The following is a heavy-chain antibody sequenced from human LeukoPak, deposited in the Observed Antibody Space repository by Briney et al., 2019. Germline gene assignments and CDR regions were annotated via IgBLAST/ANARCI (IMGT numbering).Heavy chain of an antibody. Sequence: GGSLRLSCAASGFTFSSYAMSWVRQAPGKGLEWVSGISGSGGSTYYADSVKGRFTIARDNSKNTLYLQMHSLRAEDTAVYYCAKDGGKADDYWGQGTLVTVSS. D-gene: IGHD3-3*01. CDR1: GFTFSSYA. CDR3: AKDGGKADDY. J-gene: IGHJ4*02. CDR2: ISGSGGST. V-gene: IGHV3-23*01.